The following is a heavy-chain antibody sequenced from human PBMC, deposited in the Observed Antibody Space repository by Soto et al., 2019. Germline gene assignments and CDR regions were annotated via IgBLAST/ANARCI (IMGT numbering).Heavy chain of an antibody. J-gene: IGHJ4*02. V-gene: IGHV1-69*13. CDR1: GGTFSSYA. D-gene: IGHD6-6*01. CDR2: IIPIFGTA. CDR3: ASLSSSPGPIDY. Sequence: VKVSCKASGGTFSSYAISWVRQAPGQGLEWMGGIIPIFGTANYAQKFQGRVTITADESTSTAYMELSSLRSEDTAVYYCASLSSSPGPIDYWGQGTLVTVSS.